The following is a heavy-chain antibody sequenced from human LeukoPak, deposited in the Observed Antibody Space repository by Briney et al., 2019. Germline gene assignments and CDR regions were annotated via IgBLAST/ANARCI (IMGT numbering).Heavy chain of an antibody. CDR1: GYTFTNYY. Sequence: GASVKGSCKASGYTFTNYYMHWVRQAPGQGLEWMGVIDPSAGSTTYAQKFQGRVTMTRDTATSTVYMELSSLRSDDTAVYYCARAHYASSNIKVPFDVWGKGTTVTVSS. V-gene: IGHV1-46*01. CDR3: ARAHYASSNIKVPFDV. D-gene: IGHD3-22*01. CDR2: IDPSAGST. J-gene: IGHJ6*04.